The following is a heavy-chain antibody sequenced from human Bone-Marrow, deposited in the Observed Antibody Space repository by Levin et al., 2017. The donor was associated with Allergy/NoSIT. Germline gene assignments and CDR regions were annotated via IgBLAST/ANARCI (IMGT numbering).Heavy chain of an antibody. D-gene: IGHD4-11*01. CDR1: GFIFSSYW. J-gene: IGHJ5*02. Sequence: GGSLRLSCRGDGFIFSSYWMSWVRQAPGKGLEWVANIKQDGSARYSLYSVRGRFTISRDNAGNSLFLQMNSLRPEDTAISFCARDYPIDCSAFSSYSGAWGQGTVVAVTS. CDR3: ARDYPIDCSAFSSYSGA. V-gene: IGHV3-7*03. CDR2: IKQDGSAR.